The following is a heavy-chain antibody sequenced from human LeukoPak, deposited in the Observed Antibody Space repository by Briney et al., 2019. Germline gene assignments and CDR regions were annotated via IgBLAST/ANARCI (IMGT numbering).Heavy chain of an antibody. V-gene: IGHV4-30-4*08. D-gene: IGHD1-1*01. J-gene: IGHJ5*02. CDR1: GGSISSGDYY. CDR3: ARAGGTIGTTFRFDP. Sequence: SETLSLTCTVSGGSISSGDYYWSWIRQPPGKGLDWIAYIYYSGTTYYNPSLKSRVTISLDTSRNQFSLKLSSVTAADTAVYYCARAGGTIGTTFRFDPWGQGTLVTVSS. CDR2: IYYSGTT.